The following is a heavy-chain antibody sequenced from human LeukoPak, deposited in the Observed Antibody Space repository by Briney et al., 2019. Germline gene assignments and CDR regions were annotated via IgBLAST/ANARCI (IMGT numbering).Heavy chain of an antibody. V-gene: IGHV1-69*13. CDR3: ARACGGSQFFGY. Sequence: SVNVSCKASGGTFSSYAISWVRQAPGQGLEWMGGIIPIFGTANYAQKFQGRVTITADESTSTAYMELSSLRSEDTAVYYCARACGGSQFFGYWGQGTLVTVSS. CDR2: IIPIFGTA. CDR1: GGTFSSYA. D-gene: IGHD3-16*01. J-gene: IGHJ4*02.